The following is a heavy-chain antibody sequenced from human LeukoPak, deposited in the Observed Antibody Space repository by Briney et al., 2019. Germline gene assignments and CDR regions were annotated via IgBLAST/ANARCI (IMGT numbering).Heavy chain of an antibody. CDR3: ARAAIVATKGGHFDY. D-gene: IGHD5-12*01. CDR1: GFTFDDYA. V-gene: IGHV3-9*01. Sequence: GGSLRLSCAASGFTFDDYAMHWVRQAPGKGLEWVSGISWNSGSIGYADSVKGRFTISRDNAKNSLYLQMNSLRAEDTAVYYCARAAIVATKGGHFDYWGQGTLVTVSS. J-gene: IGHJ4*02. CDR2: ISWNSGSI.